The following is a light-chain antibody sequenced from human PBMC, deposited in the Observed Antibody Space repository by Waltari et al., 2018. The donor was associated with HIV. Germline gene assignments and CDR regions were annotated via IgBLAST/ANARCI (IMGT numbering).Light chain of an antibody. V-gene: IGLV1-47*01. CDR3: AAWADSLSRPV. CDR2: GTN. CDR1: SSNIGSNY. Sequence: QSVLTQPPSASGTPGQRVTISCSGSSSNIGSNYVNWYRHLPGTAPELLMYGTNRRPAGVPDRCSAAKSGTSASLAITGPQSEDEAHYYCAAWADSLSRPVFGGGTRLTVL. J-gene: IGLJ3*02.